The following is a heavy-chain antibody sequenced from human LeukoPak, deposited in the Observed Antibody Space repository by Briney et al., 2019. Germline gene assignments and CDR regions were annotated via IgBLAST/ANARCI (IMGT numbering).Heavy chain of an antibody. V-gene: IGHV1-69*05. CDR2: IIPIFGTA. J-gene: IGHJ3*02. CDR3: ANDYGGNSNAFDI. CDR1: GGTFSSYA. D-gene: IGHD4-23*01. Sequence: SVKVSCKASGGTFSSYAISWVRQAPGQGLGWMGGIIPIFGTANYAQKFQGRVTITTDESTSTAYMELSSLRSEDTAVYYCANDYGGNSNAFDIWGQGTMVTVSS.